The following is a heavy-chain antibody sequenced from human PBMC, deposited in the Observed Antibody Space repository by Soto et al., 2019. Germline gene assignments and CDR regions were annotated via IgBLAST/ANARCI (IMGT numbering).Heavy chain of an antibody. Sequence: QVQLVESGGGVVQPGRSLRLSCAASGFTFGSYAMHWVRQAPGKGLEWVAVISYDGSNKYYADSVKGRFTISRDNSKKPLYLQMNSLRAEDTAVYYCAFTMVRGVMTSPPDYWGQGTLVTVSS. CDR2: ISYDGSNK. V-gene: IGHV3-30-3*01. CDR3: AFTMVRGVMTSPPDY. J-gene: IGHJ4*02. CDR1: GFTFGSYA. D-gene: IGHD3-10*01.